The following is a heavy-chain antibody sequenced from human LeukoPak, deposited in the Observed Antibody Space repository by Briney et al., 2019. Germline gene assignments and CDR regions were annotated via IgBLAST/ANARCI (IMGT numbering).Heavy chain of an antibody. CDR3: ARDPPRYGSGTYGMDV. V-gene: IGHV3-48*01. Sequence: TGGSLRLSCAASGFTFSSYSMNWVRQAPGKGLERVSYISSSSSTIYYADSVKGRFTISRDNSKNTLYLQMNSLRAEDTAVYYCARDPPRYGSGTYGMDVWGQGTTVTVSS. CDR1: GFTFSSYS. D-gene: IGHD3-10*01. CDR2: ISSSSSTI. J-gene: IGHJ6*02.